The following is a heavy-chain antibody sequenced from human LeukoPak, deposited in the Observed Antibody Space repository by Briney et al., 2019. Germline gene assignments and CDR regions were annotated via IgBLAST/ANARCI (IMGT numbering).Heavy chain of an antibody. Sequence: ASVRVSCKASGYTFSSYAITWVRQAPGQGLQWMGWISAYNGNTNYAQKLQGRVTMTTDTSTSTAYMELRSLRSDDTAVYYCARDLSGVTMVRGVIIPPDYWGQGTLVTVSS. CDR3: ARDLSGVTMVRGVIIPPDY. J-gene: IGHJ4*02. CDR1: GYTFSSYA. V-gene: IGHV1-18*01. CDR2: ISAYNGNT. D-gene: IGHD3-10*01.